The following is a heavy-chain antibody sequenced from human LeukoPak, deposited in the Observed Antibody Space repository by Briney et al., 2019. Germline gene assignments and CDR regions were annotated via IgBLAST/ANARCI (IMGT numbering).Heavy chain of an antibody. J-gene: IGHJ6*02. V-gene: IGHV1-8*01. Sequence: ASVKVSCKASGYTFTSYDINWVRQATGQGLEWMGWMNPNSGNTGYAQKFQGRVTMTEDTSTDTAYMELSSLRSEDTAVYYCATEGYCSGGSCYGGGYYYYGMDVWGQGTTVTVSS. CDR2: MNPNSGNT. CDR3: ATEGYCSGGSCYGGGYYYYGMDV. D-gene: IGHD2-15*01. CDR1: GYTFTSYD.